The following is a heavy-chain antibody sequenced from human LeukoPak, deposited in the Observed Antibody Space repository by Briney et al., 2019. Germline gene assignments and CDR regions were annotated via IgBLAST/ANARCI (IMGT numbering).Heavy chain of an antibody. CDR1: GFTFSSYA. D-gene: IGHD6-19*01. CDR2: ISYDGSNK. Sequence: GGSLRLSCAASGFTFSSYAMHWVRQAPGKGLEWVAVISYDGSNKYYADSVKGRFTISRDNSKNTLYLQMNSLRAEDTAVYYCARLSTGDSSGWSLDYWGQGTLVTVSS. CDR3: ARLSTGDSSGWSLDY. V-gene: IGHV3-30-3*01. J-gene: IGHJ4*02.